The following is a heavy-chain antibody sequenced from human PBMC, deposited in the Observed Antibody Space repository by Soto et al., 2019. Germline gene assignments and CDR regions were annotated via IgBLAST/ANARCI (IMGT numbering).Heavy chain of an antibody. Sequence: SLTCAVCGGYISSGGYSWSWIRQPPGKGLEWIGYIYHSGSTYYNPSLKSRVTISVDRSKNQFSLKLSSVTAADTAVYYCARVPGPWGQGTLVTVSS. CDR2: IYHSGST. V-gene: IGHV4-30-2*01. CDR3: ARVPGP. J-gene: IGHJ5*02. CDR1: GGYISSGGYS.